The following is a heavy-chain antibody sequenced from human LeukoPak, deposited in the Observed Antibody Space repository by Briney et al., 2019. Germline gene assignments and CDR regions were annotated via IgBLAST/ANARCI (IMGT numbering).Heavy chain of an antibody. CDR2: IKEDGSAQ. J-gene: IGHJ5*02. D-gene: IGHD2-2*01. CDR1: GFTFNGYW. CDR3: ATSSNAPGNH. V-gene: IGHV3-7*01. Sequence: GGSLRLSCAASGFTFNGYWMSWVRQAPGKGLEWVANIKEDGSAQYYVGSVKGRFTISRDNAKNSLNLQMNSLRAEDTAVYYCATSSNAPGNHWGQGTLATVSS.